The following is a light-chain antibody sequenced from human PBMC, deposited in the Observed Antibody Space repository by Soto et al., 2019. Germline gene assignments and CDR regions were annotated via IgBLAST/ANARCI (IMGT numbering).Light chain of an antibody. CDR1: IGSKL. CDR3: QVWDSISDVGV. V-gene: IGLV3-21*02. CDR2: DD. Sequence: SYELTQPPSVSVAPGQTARITCGGNIGSKLVHWYQQKPGQAPVLDVYDDDRPSGIPERFSGFNSGNTATLTISRVEAGDEADYYCQVWDSISDVGVFGTGTKVTVL. J-gene: IGLJ1*01.